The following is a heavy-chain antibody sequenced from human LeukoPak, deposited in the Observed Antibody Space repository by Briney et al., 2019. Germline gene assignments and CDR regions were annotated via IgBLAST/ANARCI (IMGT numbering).Heavy chain of an antibody. CDR2: ISYSGST. V-gene: IGHV4-39*01. Sequence: KPSETLSLTCTVSGGSISSSSNFWGWLRQPPGKGLEWIGSISYSGSTYYNPSLKSRVTISVDTSKNQFSLKLSSVTAADTAVYYCARLTPYSGSPLGDYWGQGTLVTVSS. CDR1: GGSISSSSNF. J-gene: IGHJ4*02. CDR3: ARLTPYSGSPLGDY. D-gene: IGHD1-26*01.